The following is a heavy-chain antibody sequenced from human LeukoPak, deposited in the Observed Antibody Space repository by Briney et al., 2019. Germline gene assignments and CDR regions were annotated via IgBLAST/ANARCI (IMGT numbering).Heavy chain of an antibody. D-gene: IGHD5-18*01. Sequence: PSETLSLTCTVSGGSISSNYWSWIRQPPGKGLEWIGYIYYSGSTNYNPSLKSRVTISVDTSKNQFSLKLSSVTAADTAVYYCARASSLYSYGFDYWGQGTLVTVSS. J-gene: IGHJ4*02. CDR1: GGSISSNY. CDR3: ARASSLYSYGFDY. CDR2: IYYSGST. V-gene: IGHV4-59*01.